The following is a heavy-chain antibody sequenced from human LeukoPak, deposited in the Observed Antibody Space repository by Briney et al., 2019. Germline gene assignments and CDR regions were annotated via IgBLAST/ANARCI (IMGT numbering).Heavy chain of an antibody. V-gene: IGHV1-3*01. J-gene: IGHJ4*02. CDR1: GYTFTSYA. CDR3: ARYCSGGSCYSWFGFDY. D-gene: IGHD2-15*01. Sequence: ASVNVSCTPSGYTFTSYAVHWVRQAPGQRLEWMGWINAGNGNTKYSQKFQGRVTITRDTSASTAYMELSSLRSEGTAVYYCARYCSGGSCYSWFGFDYWGQGTLVTVSS. CDR2: INAGNGNT.